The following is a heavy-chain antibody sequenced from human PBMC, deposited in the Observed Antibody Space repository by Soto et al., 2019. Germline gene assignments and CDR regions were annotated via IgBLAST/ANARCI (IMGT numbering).Heavy chain of an antibody. CDR2: LYYSGST. J-gene: IGHJ6*02. D-gene: IGHD2-2*01. Sequence: QLQLQESGPGLVKPSETRSLTCTVSAGSFSSSSYYWGWIRQPPGQGLEWIGSLYYSGSTYYNPSLKSRVAIAVTTAEDQFSLKLSSVTAADTAVYYSARVVCNSTSCYYDYYYYGMAVWGQGTTVTVTS. CDR3: ARVVCNSTSCYYDYYYYGMAV. CDR1: AGSFSSSSYY. V-gene: IGHV4-39*01.